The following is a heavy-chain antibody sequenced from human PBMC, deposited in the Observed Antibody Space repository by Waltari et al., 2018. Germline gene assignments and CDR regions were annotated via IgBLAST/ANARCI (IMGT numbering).Heavy chain of an antibody. CDR3: ARTHNWNYKGVDP. CDR1: GFTFSSYS. Sequence: EVQLVESGGGLVKPGGSLRLSCAASGFTFSSYSMTWVRPAPGKGLEWVSSISSSSYIYYADSGKGRFTISRDNAKNSLYLQMNSLRAEDTAVYYCARTHNWNYKGVDPWGQGTLVTVSS. J-gene: IGHJ5*02. V-gene: IGHV3-21*01. CDR2: ISSSSYI. D-gene: IGHD1-7*01.